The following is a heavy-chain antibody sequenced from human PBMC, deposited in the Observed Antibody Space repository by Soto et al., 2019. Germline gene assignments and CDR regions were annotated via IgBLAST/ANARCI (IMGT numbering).Heavy chain of an antibody. V-gene: IGHV3-23*01. J-gene: IGHJ4*02. CDR3: TNEWGDSSGYEGY. CDR1: GFTFSSYA. Sequence: EVQLLESGGGLVQPGGSLRLSCAASGFTFSSYAMSWVRQAPGKGLEWVSAISGSGGSTYYADSVKGRFTISRDNSKNTRYMQMNSLRAEDTAVYYCTNEWGDSSGYEGYWGQGTLVTVSS. CDR2: ISGSGGST. D-gene: IGHD3-22*01.